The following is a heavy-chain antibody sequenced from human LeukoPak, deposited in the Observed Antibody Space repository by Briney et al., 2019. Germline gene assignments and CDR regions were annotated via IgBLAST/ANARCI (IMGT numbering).Heavy chain of an antibody. CDR3: ARAPVGYCSGGTCKGYFDY. CDR2: INFSGST. CDR1: GGSISSGDYY. D-gene: IGHD2-15*01. J-gene: IGHJ4*02. Sequence: SETLSLTCTVSGGSISSGDYYWSWIRQPPGKGLEYIGYINFSGSTSYNPSLKGRLTISVVTSKNQFSLKLSSVTAADTAVYYCARAPVGYCSGGTCKGYFDYWGQGTLVTVSS. V-gene: IGHV4-30-4*01.